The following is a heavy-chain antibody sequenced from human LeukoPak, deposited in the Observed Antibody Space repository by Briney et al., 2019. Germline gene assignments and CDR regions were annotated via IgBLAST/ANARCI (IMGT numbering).Heavy chain of an antibody. V-gene: IGHV1-24*01. CDR1: GYTLTELS. Sequence: ASVKVSCKVSGYTLTELSMHWVRQAPGKGLEWMGGFDPEDGETIYAQKFQGRVTMTEDTSTGTAYMELSSLRSEDTAVYYYATAVIGYCTNGVCYRGPRYWGQGTLVTVSS. D-gene: IGHD2-8*01. CDR3: ATAVIGYCTNGVCYRGPRY. CDR2: FDPEDGET. J-gene: IGHJ4*02.